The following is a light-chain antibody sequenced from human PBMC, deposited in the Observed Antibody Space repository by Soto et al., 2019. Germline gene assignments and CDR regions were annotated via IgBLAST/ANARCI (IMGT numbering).Light chain of an antibody. CDR2: EVS. J-gene: IGLJ1*01. CDR3: SSYTSSSTFV. CDR1: SSGVGAYNH. Sequence: QSALTQPASVSGSPGQSITISCTGTSSGVGAYNHVSWYQHHPGKAPKLIIYEVSNRPSGLSNRFSGSKSGNTASLTISGLQAEDEADYYCSSYTSSSTFVFGTGTKVTVL. V-gene: IGLV2-14*01.